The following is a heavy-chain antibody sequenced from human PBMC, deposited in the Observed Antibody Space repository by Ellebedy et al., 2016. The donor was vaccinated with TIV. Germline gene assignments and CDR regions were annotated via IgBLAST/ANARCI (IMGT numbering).Heavy chain of an antibody. CDR3: ARQHDSIGYFYPRYGH. V-gene: IGHV5-51*01. Sequence: PGGSLRLSCKGSGYSFTSHWIGWVRQMPGKGLEWMGIIFPGDSDTRYSPSFQGHVTFSADKSIDTAYLQWTSLKASDTAMYYCARQHDSIGYFYPRYGHWGQGTLVTVSS. J-gene: IGHJ5*02. D-gene: IGHD3-22*01. CDR2: IFPGDSDT. CDR1: GYSFTSHW.